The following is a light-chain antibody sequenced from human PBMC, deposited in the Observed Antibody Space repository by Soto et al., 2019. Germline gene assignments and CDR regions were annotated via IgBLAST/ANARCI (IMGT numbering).Light chain of an antibody. J-gene: IGLJ1*01. CDR2: DVS. CDR1: SSDVGGYNY. V-gene: IGLV2-14*03. CDR3: SSYTTSNTRQIV. Sequence: QSALTQPASVSRSPGQSITISCTGTSSDVGGYNYVSWYQHHPGKAPKLTIFDVSNRPSGVSNRFSGSKSGNTASLTISGLQPEDEADYYCSSYTTSNTRQIVFGTGTKVTVL.